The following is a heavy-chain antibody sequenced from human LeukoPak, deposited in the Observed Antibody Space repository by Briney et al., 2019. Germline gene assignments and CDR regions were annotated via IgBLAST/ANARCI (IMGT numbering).Heavy chain of an antibody. CDR1: GFTFSRYG. J-gene: IGHJ6*02. CDR3: ARDGRSAGDKLYYYYYGMDV. CDR2: IWYDGSNE. D-gene: IGHD6-13*01. Sequence: GGSLRLSCAASGFTFSRYGMHWVRQAPGKGLEWVAVIWYDGSNEDYADSVKGRFTISRDNSKNTLYLQMNSLRAEDTAVYYCARDGRSAGDKLYYYYYGMDVWGQGTTVTVSS. V-gene: IGHV3-33*01.